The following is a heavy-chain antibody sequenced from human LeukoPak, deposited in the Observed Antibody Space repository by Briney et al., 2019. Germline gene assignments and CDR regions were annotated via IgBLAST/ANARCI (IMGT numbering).Heavy chain of an antibody. CDR1: GFTFSSYS. Sequence: GGSLGLSCAASGFTFSSYSMNWVRQAPGKGLEWVSSISSSSSYIYYADSVKGRFTISRDNAKNSLYLQMNSLRAEDTAVYYCARVRNCSGGSCYLYYCDCCGQGTLVTVSS. CDR2: ISSSSSYI. V-gene: IGHV3-21*01. D-gene: IGHD2-15*01. CDR3: ARVRNCSGGSCYLYYCDC. J-gene: IGHJ4*02.